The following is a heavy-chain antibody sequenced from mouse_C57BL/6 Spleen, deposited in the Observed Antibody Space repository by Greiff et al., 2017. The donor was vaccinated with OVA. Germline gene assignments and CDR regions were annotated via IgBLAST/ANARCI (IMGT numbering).Heavy chain of an antibody. CDR1: GYTFTSYW. CDR2: IDTKSGGI. Sequence: QVQLQQPGAELVKPGASVKLSCKASGYTFTSYWIHWVKQRPGRGLEWIGRIDTKSGGIRVNEKFESKATLTVDKASSTAYMQVISLASEDSAVYYCAREGDGIWFVYWGQGTLVTVSA. CDR3: AREGDGIWFVY. J-gene: IGHJ3*01. V-gene: IGHV1-72*01. D-gene: IGHD2-1*01.